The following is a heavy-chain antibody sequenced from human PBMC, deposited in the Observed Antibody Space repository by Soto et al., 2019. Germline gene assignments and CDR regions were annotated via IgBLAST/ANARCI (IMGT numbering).Heavy chain of an antibody. V-gene: IGHV3-48*01. Sequence: EVQLVESGGGLVQPGGSLRLSCAASGFTFSSYSMNWVRQAPGKGLEWVSFISSSSSTIYYADSVKGRFTISRDNAKSSVYLQMNSLRVEDTAVYYCARDRDGGWDYYYCGLVYWGQGATVTVSS. CDR3: ARDRDGGWDYYYCGLVY. CDR2: ISSSSSTI. CDR1: GFTFSSYS. J-gene: IGHJ6*02. D-gene: IGHD4-17*01.